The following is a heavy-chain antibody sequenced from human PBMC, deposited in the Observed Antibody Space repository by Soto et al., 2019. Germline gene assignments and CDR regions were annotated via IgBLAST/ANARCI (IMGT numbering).Heavy chain of an antibody. CDR3: AKGTARPQWLAYYFDY. V-gene: IGHV3-23*01. D-gene: IGHD6-19*01. Sequence: GGSLRLSCAASGFTFSSYAMSWVRQAPGKGLEWVSAISGSGGSTYYADSVKGRFTISRDNSKNTLYLQMNSLRAEDTAVYYCAKGTARPQWLAYYFDYWGQGTLVTVSS. CDR2: ISGSGGST. CDR1: GFTFSSYA. J-gene: IGHJ4*02.